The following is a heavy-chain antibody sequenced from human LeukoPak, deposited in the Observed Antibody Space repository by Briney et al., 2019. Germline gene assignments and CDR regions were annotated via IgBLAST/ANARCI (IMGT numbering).Heavy chain of an antibody. Sequence: GESLKISCKGSGYSFTSYWIGWVRQMPGKGLEWMGIIYPGDSDTRYSPSFQGQVTISADKSISTAYLQWSSPKASDTAMYYCARTIGVDYYGMDVWGQGTTVTVSS. CDR3: ARTIGVDYYGMDV. CDR1: GYSFTSYW. CDR2: IYPGDSDT. J-gene: IGHJ6*02. V-gene: IGHV5-51*01.